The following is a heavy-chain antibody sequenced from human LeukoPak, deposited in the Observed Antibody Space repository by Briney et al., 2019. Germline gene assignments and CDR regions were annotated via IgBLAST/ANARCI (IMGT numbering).Heavy chain of an antibody. CDR1: GFSVNDFY. CDR2: SSSHGTNV. D-gene: IGHD6-13*01. J-gene: IGHJ6*03. Sequence: GGSLRLSFAASGFSVNDFYMSWIRQSPGKGLEWISDSSSHGTNVYYADSVKGRFTIPRDNAKNSLELQMNSLRAEDTAVYYCAREGIRAGDTLLYYYMDVWGKGTTVTVSS. CDR3: AREGIRAGDTLLYYYMDV. V-gene: IGHV3-11*04.